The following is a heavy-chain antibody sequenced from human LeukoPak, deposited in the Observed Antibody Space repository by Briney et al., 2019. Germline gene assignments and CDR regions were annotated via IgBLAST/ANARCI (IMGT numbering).Heavy chain of an antibody. CDR1: GGSISSYY. CDR2: IYYSGST. V-gene: IGHV4-59*01. CDR3: ARGDSDYGDY. Sequence: KPSETLSLTCTVSGGSISSYYWSWIRQPPGMGLEWIGYIYYSGSTNYNPSLKSRVTISVDTSKNQFSLKLSSVTATDTAVYYCARGDSDYGDYWGQGTLVTVSS. D-gene: IGHD3-10*01. J-gene: IGHJ4*02.